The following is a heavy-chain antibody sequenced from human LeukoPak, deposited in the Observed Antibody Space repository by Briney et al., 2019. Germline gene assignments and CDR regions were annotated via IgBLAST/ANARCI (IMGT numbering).Heavy chain of an antibody. CDR2: INPNSGGT. V-gene: IGHV1-2*02. J-gene: IGHJ3*02. CDR3: ARYFYDSSGSSSDASDI. Sequence: GASVKVSCKTSGYTFTGYYMHWVRQAPGQGLEWMGWINPNSGGTNYAQRFQGRVTMTRDTSMSTAYMELSRLRSDDSAVYYCARYFYDSSGSSSDASDIWGQGTMVTVSS. D-gene: IGHD3-22*01. CDR1: GYTFTGYY.